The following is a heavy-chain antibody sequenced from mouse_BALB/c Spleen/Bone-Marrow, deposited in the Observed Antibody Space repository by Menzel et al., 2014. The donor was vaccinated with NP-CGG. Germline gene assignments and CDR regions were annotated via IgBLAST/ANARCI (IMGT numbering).Heavy chain of an antibody. Sequence: DVQLVESGGGLVQPGGSLKISCAASGFTFSSYGMSWVRQTPDKRLDLVATINSNGGSTYYPDSVKGRFTISRDNAKNTLYLQMSSLKSEDTAMYYCARDNYYDYDEFAYWGQGTLVTVSA. V-gene: IGHV5-6-3*01. CDR3: ARDNYYDYDEFAY. CDR1: GFTFSSYG. D-gene: IGHD2-4*01. CDR2: INSNGGST. J-gene: IGHJ3*01.